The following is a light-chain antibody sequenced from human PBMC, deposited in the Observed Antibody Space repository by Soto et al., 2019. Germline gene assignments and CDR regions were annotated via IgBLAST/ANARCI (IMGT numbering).Light chain of an antibody. V-gene: IGKV3-20*01. Sequence: EIVLTQSPGTLSLSPGERATLSCRASQRVSSSYLAWDQQKPGQAPRLLIYGASTRATSIPDRFSGSGSGTDFTLTISRLEPEDFAVYFCQRYGSSPPFTFGQGTKVEI. CDR1: QRVSSSY. CDR3: QRYGSSPPFT. J-gene: IGKJ2*01. CDR2: GAS.